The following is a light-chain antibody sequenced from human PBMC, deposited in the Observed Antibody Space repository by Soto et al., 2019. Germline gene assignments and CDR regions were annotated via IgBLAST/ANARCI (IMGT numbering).Light chain of an antibody. CDR3: QQYNNWPWT. CDR1: QSVSSSY. CDR2: GAS. V-gene: IGKV3D-20*02. Sequence: EIVLTQSPATLSLSPGERAILSCRASQSVSSSYLAWYQQKPGQAPRLLIYGASSRATGIPDRFSGSGSGTDFTLTISSLQSEDFAVYYCQQYNNWPWTFGQGTKVDIK. J-gene: IGKJ1*01.